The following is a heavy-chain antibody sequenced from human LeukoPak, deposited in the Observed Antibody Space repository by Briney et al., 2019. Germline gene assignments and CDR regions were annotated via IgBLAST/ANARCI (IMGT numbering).Heavy chain of an antibody. CDR2: FDPEDGET. CDR3: AADTDILTGQDAFDI. D-gene: IGHD3-9*01. J-gene: IGHJ3*02. Sequence: AAVKVSCKVSGYTLTELSMHWVRQAPGKGLEWMGGFDPEDGETIYAQKFQGRVTMTEDTSTDTAHMELSSLRSEDTAVYYCAADTDILTGQDAFDIWGQGTMVTVSS. V-gene: IGHV1-24*01. CDR1: GYTLTELS.